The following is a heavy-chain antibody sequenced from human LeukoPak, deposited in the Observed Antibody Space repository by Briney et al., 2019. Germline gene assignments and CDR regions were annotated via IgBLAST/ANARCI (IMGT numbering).Heavy chain of an antibody. CDR1: GGSISSGDYY. CDR3: ARSRVGATGDAFDI. D-gene: IGHD1-26*01. CDR2: IYTSGST. V-gene: IGHV4-61*02. J-gene: IGHJ3*02. Sequence: SQTLSLTCTVSGGSISSGDYYWSWIRQPAGKGLEWIGRIYTSGSTNYNPSLKSRVTISVDTSKNQFSLKLSSVTAADTAVYYCARSRVGATGDAFDIWGQGTMVTVSS.